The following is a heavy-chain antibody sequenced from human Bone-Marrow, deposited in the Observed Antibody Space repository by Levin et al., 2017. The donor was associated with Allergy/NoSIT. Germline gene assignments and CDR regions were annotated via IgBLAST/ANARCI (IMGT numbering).Heavy chain of an antibody. Sequence: GGSLRLSCAASGFTFSSYWMSWVRQAPGKGLEWVANIKQDGSEKYYVDSVKGRFTISRDNAKNSLYLQMNSLRAEDTAVYYCARGHLAEWNDVFYYFDYWGQGTLVTVSS. CDR3: ARGHLAEWNDVFYYFDY. CDR2: IKQDGSEK. CDR1: GFTFSSYW. D-gene: IGHD1-1*01. V-gene: IGHV3-7*01. J-gene: IGHJ4*02.